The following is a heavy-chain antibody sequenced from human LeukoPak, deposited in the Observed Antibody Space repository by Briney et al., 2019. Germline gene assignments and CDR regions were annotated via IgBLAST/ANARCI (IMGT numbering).Heavy chain of an antibody. J-gene: IGHJ4*02. CDR2: INHSGST. CDR3: ASAPYYYDSSGPPTGH. Sequence: SETLSLTCAVYGGSFSGYYWSWIRQPPGKGLEWIGEINHSGSTNYNPSLKSRVTISVDTSKNQFSLKLSSVTAADTAVYYCASAPYYYDSSGPPTGHWGQGTLVTVSS. CDR1: GGSFSGYY. V-gene: IGHV4-34*01. D-gene: IGHD3-22*01.